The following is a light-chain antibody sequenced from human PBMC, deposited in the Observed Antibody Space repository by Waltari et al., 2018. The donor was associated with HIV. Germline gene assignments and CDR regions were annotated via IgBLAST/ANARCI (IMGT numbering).Light chain of an antibody. V-gene: IGKV1-33*01. J-gene: IGKJ4*01. CDR1: QDIRNY. CDR3: QQYDNLPLT. CDR2: DAS. Sequence: DIQMTQSPSSLSASVGDRVTITCQASQDIRNYLNWYQQKPGKGPKLLIYDASNLETGVPSRCSGSGSGTDCTFTISSLHPEDIATYYCQQYDNLPLTFGGGTKVEIK.